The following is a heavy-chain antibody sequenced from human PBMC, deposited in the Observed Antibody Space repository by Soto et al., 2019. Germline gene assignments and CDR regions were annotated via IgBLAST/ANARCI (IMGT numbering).Heavy chain of an antibody. Sequence: QVQLVQSGAEVKKPGSSGKVSCKASGGTFSSYDISWVRLAPGQGLEWMGGIIPIFGTANYAQKFQGRVTITADESTSTAYMELSSLRSEDTAVYYCARGWTSADAFDIWGQGTMVTVSS. D-gene: IGHD3-10*01. CDR3: ARGWTSADAFDI. V-gene: IGHV1-69*12. CDR2: IIPIFGTA. CDR1: GGTFSSYD. J-gene: IGHJ3*02.